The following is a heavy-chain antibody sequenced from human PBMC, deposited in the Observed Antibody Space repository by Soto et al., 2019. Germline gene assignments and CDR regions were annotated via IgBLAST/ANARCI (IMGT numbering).Heavy chain of an antibody. J-gene: IGHJ3*02. Sequence: PSETLSLTCTVSGGSISSYYWSWIRQPPGKGLEWIGYIYYSGSTNYNPSLKSRVTISVDTSKNQFSLKLSSVTAADTAVYYCARGSIAARPAYAFDIWGQGTMVTV. CDR2: IYYSGST. V-gene: IGHV4-59*01. D-gene: IGHD6-6*01. CDR3: ARGSIAARPAYAFDI. CDR1: GGSISSYY.